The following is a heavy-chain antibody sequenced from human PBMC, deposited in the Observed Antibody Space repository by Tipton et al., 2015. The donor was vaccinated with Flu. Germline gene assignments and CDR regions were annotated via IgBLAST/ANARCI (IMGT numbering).Heavy chain of an antibody. J-gene: IGHJ4*02. D-gene: IGHD3-16*01. CDR1: GFTFCSFW. CDR3: ARWGGGFDY. CDR2: IKQDGSQK. Sequence: SLRLSCAASGFTFCSFWMSWVRQAPGKGLEWVANIKQDGSQKYYVDSLKGRFAISRDNAKGLLFLQMNSLRAEDTAVYYCARWGGGFDYWGQGALVTVSS. V-gene: IGHV3-7*01.